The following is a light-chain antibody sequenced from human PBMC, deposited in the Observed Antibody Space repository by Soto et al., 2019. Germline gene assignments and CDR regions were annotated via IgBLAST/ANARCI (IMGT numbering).Light chain of an antibody. CDR2: GAS. J-gene: IGKJ3*01. Sequence: EIVLTQSPGTLSLSPGERATLSCSASQSVSGSYLAWYQQKPGQAPRLLIYGASSRATGIPDRFSGSGSGTDFTLTISRLEPEDFAVYYCQQYGSSSFTFGPGTKVDIK. V-gene: IGKV3-20*01. CDR1: QSVSGSY. CDR3: QQYGSSSFT.